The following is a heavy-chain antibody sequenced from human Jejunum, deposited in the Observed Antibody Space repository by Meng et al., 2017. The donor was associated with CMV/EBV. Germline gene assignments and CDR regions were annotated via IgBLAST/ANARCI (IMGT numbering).Heavy chain of an antibody. D-gene: IGHD2-2*01. CDR2: ISTHSTYI. V-gene: IGHV3-21*01. CDR1: FTSYT. Sequence: FTSYTMGWVRQVPGKGLEWVLSISTHSTYISYADSVKGRFTISRDNAKNSLYLQVDSLRAEDTAVYYCASGFCGSTTCYREFDYWGQGTLVTFSS. J-gene: IGHJ4*02. CDR3: ASGFCGSTTCYREFDY.